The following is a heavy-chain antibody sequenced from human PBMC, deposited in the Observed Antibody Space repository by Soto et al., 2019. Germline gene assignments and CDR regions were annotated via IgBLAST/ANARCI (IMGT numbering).Heavy chain of an antibody. V-gene: IGHV3-11*01. D-gene: IGHD3-9*01. CDR3: ARDSISGDILTGPGY. Sequence: PGGSLRLSCAASGFTFSDYYMSWIRQAPGKGLEWVSYISSSGSTIYYADSVKGRFTISRDNAKNSLYLQMNSLRAEDTAVYYCARDSISGDILTGPGYWGQGTLVTVSS. CDR2: ISSSGSTI. J-gene: IGHJ4*02. CDR1: GFTFSDYY.